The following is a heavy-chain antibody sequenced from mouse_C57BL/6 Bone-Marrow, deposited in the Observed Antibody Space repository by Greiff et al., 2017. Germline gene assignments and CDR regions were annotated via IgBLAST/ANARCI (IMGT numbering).Heavy chain of an antibody. V-gene: IGHV2-2*01. CDR1: GFSLTSYG. Sequence: VQLQQSGPGLVQPSQSLSITCTVSGFSLTSYGVHWVRQSPGKGLEWLGVIWSGGSTDYNAAFISRLSISKDNSKSQVFFKMNSLQADDTAIYYCARGGITTVVSYYFDYWGQGTTLTVSS. J-gene: IGHJ2*01. CDR2: IWSGGST. CDR3: ARGGITTVVSYYFDY. D-gene: IGHD1-1*01.